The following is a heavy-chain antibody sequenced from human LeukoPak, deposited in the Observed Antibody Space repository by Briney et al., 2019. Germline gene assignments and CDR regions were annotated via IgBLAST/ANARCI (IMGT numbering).Heavy chain of an antibody. CDR3: ARGRHVEGNCSGGSCYFHY. D-gene: IGHD2-15*01. CDR2: IYHSGST. J-gene: IGHJ4*02. V-gene: IGHV4-4*02. CDR1: GGSISSSNW. Sequence: NSSETLSLTCAVSGGSISSSNWWSWVRQPPGKGLEWIGEIYHSGSTNYNPSLKSRVTISVDTSKNQFSLKLSSVTAADTAVYYCARGRHVEGNCSGGSCYFHYWGQGTLVTVSS.